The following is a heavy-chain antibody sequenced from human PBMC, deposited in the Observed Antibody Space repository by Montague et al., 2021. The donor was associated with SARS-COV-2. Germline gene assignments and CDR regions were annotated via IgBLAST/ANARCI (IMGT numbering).Heavy chain of an antibody. D-gene: IGHD3-3*01. CDR1: GDSINSSY. CDR2: IYYRGST. Sequence: SETLSLTCTVSGDSINSSYWSWIRQPPGKGLEWIGYIYYRGSTNYNPSLETRVTISVDPSKNQFSLKLSSVTAADTAVYYCATLPSSITIFGVVQGYYFDDWGQGTLVTVSS. J-gene: IGHJ4*02. V-gene: IGHV4-59*01. CDR3: ATLPSSITIFGVVQGYYFDD.